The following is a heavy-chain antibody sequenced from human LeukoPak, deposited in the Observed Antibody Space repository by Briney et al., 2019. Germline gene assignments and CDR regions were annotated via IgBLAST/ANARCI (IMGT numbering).Heavy chain of an antibody. D-gene: IGHD5-12*01. Sequence: SETLSLTCTVSGGSISSYHWSWIRQPPGKGLEWIGYIYYSGSTNYNPSLKSRVTISVDTSKNQFSLKLSSVTAADTAVYYCARDLARIVATSGPPKYYFDYWGQGTLVTVSS. J-gene: IGHJ4*02. CDR3: ARDLARIVATSGPPKYYFDY. CDR1: GGSISSYH. V-gene: IGHV4-59*12. CDR2: IYYSGST.